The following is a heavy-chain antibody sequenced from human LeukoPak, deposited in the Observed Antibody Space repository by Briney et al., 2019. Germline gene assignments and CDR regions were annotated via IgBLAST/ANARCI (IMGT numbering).Heavy chain of an antibody. Sequence: ASVKVSCKASGYTFTGYYMHWVRQAPGQGLEWMGWINPNSGGTDYAQKFQGRVTMTRDTSISTAYMEPSRLRSDDTAVYYCARGARYDFWSAIDYWGQGTLVTVSS. CDR3: ARGARYDFWSAIDY. D-gene: IGHD3-3*01. CDR2: INPNSGGT. V-gene: IGHV1-2*02. CDR1: GYTFTGYY. J-gene: IGHJ4*02.